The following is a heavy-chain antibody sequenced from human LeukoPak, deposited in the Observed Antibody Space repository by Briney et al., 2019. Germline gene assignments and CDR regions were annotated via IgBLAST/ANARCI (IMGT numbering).Heavy chain of an antibody. D-gene: IGHD6-13*01. CDR2: IYYSGST. CDR1: GGSISSTNYY. J-gene: IGHJ4*02. CDR3: AIGSWYVDTPRY. Sequence: SETLSLTCTVSGGSISSTNYYWGWIRQPPGKGLEWIGSIYYSGSTYYNPSLKSRVTISVDTSKNHFSLKLSSVTAADTAVYYCAIGSWYVDTPRYWGQGTLVTVSS. V-gene: IGHV4-39*07.